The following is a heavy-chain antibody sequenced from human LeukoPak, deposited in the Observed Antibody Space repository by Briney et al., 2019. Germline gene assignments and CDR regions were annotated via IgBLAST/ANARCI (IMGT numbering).Heavy chain of an antibody. Sequence: GGSLRLSCAASAFTFSSYAMHWVRQAPGKGLEWVAFISYDGSNKYYADSVKGRFTISRDNSKNTLYLQMNSLRVEDTAVYYCARDLPDSYYYDSSGYTFDIWGQGTMVTVSS. D-gene: IGHD3-22*01. CDR1: AFTFSSYA. CDR3: ARDLPDSYYYDSSGYTFDI. J-gene: IGHJ3*02. CDR2: ISYDGSNK. V-gene: IGHV3-30-3*01.